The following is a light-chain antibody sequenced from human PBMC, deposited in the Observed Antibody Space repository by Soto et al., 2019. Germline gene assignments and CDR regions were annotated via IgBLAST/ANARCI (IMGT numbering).Light chain of an antibody. J-gene: IGLJ1*01. CDR2: DVS. CDR1: SSDVGGYNY. V-gene: IGLV2-14*03. CDR3: SSYTTSNTRQIV. Sequence: QSVLTQPASESVSPGQSITISCTGTSSDVGGYNYVSWYQHPPGKAPKLIIYDVSNRPSGVSYRFSGSKSGNTASLTISGLQPEDEADYYCSSYTTSNTRQIVFGTGTKVTV.